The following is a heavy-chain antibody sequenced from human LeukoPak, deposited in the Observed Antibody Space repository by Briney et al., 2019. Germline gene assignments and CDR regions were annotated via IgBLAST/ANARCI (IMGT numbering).Heavy chain of an antibody. Sequence: SETLSLTCSVSGDSVSRSDSYWDWIRQPPGKGLEWIGEINHSGSTNYNPPLKSRVTISVDTSKNQFSLKLSSVTAADTAVYYCARRAVRGVIGYWGQGTLVTVSS. D-gene: IGHD3-10*01. CDR2: INHSGST. CDR1: GDSVSRSDSY. CDR3: ARRAVRGVIGY. J-gene: IGHJ4*02. V-gene: IGHV4-34*01.